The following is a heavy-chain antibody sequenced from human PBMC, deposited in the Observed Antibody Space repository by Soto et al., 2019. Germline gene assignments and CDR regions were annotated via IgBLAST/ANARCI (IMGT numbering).Heavy chain of an antibody. J-gene: IGHJ5*02. D-gene: IGHD1-1*01. CDR2: FDPEDGET. V-gene: IGHV1-24*01. CDR1: GYSLTELS. Sequence: ASVKVSCAVSGYSLTELSMHWVRQAPGKGLEWMGGFDPEDGETIYAQKFQGRVTMTEDTSTDTAYMELSSLRSEDTAVYYCATIPPDNWSDEGVGPDPWGQGTLVTVSS. CDR3: ATIPPDNWSDEGVGPDP.